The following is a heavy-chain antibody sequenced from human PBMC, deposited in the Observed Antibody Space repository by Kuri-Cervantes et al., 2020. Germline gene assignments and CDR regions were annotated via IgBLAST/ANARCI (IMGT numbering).Heavy chain of an antibody. CDR1: GYTFTSYD. CDR2: ISAYNGNR. V-gene: IGHV1-18*01. CDR3: AREGNKAVPGREEFFYYYMDV. D-gene: IGHD6-19*01. Sequence: ASVKVSCKASGYTFTSYDINWVRQMPGKGLEWMGRISAYNGNRNYAQKIQGRVTMTIDTSTSTAYMDLRGLTSDDTAVYYCAREGNKAVPGREEFFYYYMDVWGKGTTVTVSS. J-gene: IGHJ6*03.